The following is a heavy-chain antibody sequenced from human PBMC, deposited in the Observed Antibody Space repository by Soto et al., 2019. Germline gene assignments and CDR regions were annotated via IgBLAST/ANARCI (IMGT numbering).Heavy chain of an antibody. V-gene: IGHV2-5*02. D-gene: IGHD6-19*01. J-gene: IGHJ4*02. CDR3: AHSRTGAGIDY. CDR1: GFSLSSSGVG. Sequence: QITLKESGPTLVKPTQTLTLTCTFSGFSLSSSGVGVGWIRQPPGKALEWLALVFWDGDQRYSPSLKSRLTITKDTSKNQVVLTMTNMDPVDTATYYCAHSRTGAGIDYWGQGTLVTVSS. CDR2: VFWDGDQ.